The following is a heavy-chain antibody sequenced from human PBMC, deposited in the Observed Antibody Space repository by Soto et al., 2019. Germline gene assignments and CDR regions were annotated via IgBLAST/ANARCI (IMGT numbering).Heavy chain of an antibody. CDR1: GFTFSSYG. D-gene: IGHD5-12*01. V-gene: IGHV3-33*01. Sequence: QVQLVESGGGVVQPGRSLRLSCAASGFTFSSYGMHWVRQAPGKGLEWVAVIWYDGSNKYYADSVKGRFTISRDNSKNRLYLHMHSQRAEDRCVYYCARDRIVSTKTYYCYYMDVWGKGTTVTLSS. J-gene: IGHJ6*03. CDR3: ARDRIVSTKTYYCYYMDV. CDR2: IWYDGSNK.